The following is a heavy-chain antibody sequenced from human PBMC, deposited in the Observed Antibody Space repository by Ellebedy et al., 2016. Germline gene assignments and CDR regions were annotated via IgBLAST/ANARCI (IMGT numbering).Heavy chain of an antibody. J-gene: IGHJ3*02. CDR1: GGSISSSSYY. D-gene: IGHD4-17*01. CDR3: ARTYGDYSFGAFDI. Sequence: GSLRLXCTVSGGSISSSSYYWGWIRQPPGKGLEWIGSIYYSGSTYYNPSLKSRVTISVDTSKNQFSLKLSSVTAADTAVYYCARTYGDYSFGAFDIWGQGTMVTVSS. CDR2: IYYSGST. V-gene: IGHV4-39*07.